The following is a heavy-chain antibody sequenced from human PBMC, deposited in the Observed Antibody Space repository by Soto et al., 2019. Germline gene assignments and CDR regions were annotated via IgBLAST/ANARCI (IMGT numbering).Heavy chain of an antibody. CDR1: GFTFSSYW. D-gene: IGHD6-13*01. V-gene: IGHV3-74*01. CDR2: INSDGSST. CDR3: AREYSSSRYFDY. Sequence: EVQLVESGGGLVQSGGYLRLSCAASGFTFSSYWMHWVRQAPGKGLVWVSRINSDGSSTSYADSVKGRFTISRDNAKNTLYLQMNSLRVEDTAVYYCAREYSSSRYFDYWGQGTLVTVSS. J-gene: IGHJ4*02.